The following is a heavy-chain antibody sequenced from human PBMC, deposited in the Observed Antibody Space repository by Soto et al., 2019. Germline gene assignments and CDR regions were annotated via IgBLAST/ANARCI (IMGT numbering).Heavy chain of an antibody. V-gene: IGHV1-2*04. CDR1: GYTFTGYY. Sequence: ASVKVSCKASGYTFTGYYMHWVRQAPGQGLEWMGWINPNSGGTNYAQKFQGWVTMTRDTSISTAYMELSRLRSDDTAVYYCARHGGPYYYYGMDVWGQGTTVTVSS. CDR3: ARHGGPYYYYGMDV. D-gene: IGHD4-17*01. J-gene: IGHJ6*02. CDR2: INPNSGGT.